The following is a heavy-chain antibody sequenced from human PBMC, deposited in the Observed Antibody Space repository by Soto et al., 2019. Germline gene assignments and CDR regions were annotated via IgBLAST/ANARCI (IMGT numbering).Heavy chain of an antibody. J-gene: IGHJ6*03. D-gene: IGHD4-17*01. CDR2: ISGSGGST. CDR3: AKVATVIYYYYMDV. V-gene: IGHV3-23*01. CDR1: GFTFSSYA. Sequence: GGSLRLSCAASGFTFSSYAMSWVRQAPGKGLEWVSAISGSGGSTYYADSMKGRFTISRDNSKNTLYLQMNSLRAEDTAVYYCAKVATVIYYYYMDVWGKGTTVTVSS.